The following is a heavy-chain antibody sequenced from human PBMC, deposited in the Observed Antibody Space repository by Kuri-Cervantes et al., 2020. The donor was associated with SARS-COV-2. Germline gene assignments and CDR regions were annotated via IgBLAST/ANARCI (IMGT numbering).Heavy chain of an antibody. CDR2: IKSKTDGGTT. CDR3: TTDPSPPYYYDSSGYSGY. D-gene: IGHD3-22*01. J-gene: IGHJ4*02. V-gene: IGHV3-15*01. Sequence: GESLKISCAASGFTFSNAWMSWVRQTPGKGLEWAGRIKSKTDGGTTDYAAPVKGRFTISRDDSKNTLYLQMNSLKTEDTAVYYCTTDPSPPYYYDSSGYSGYWGQGALVTVSS. CDR1: GFTFSNAW.